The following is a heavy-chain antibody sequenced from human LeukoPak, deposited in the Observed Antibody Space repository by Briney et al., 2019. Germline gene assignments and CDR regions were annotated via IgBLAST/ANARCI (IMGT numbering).Heavy chain of an antibody. Sequence: GGSLRLSCAASGFTVSSNYMSWVRQAPGKGLEWVSVIYSGGSTYYADSVKGRFTISRDNSKNTLYLQMNSLRAEDTAVYYCARVPYFDWLYFDYWGQGTLVTVSS. CDR2: IYSGGST. CDR1: GFTVSSNY. J-gene: IGHJ4*02. V-gene: IGHV3-66*01. D-gene: IGHD3-9*01. CDR3: ARVPYFDWLYFDY.